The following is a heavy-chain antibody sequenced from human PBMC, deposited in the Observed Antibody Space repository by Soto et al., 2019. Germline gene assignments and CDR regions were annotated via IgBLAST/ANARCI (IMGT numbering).Heavy chain of an antibody. V-gene: IGHV3-23*01. J-gene: IGHJ4*02. Sequence: PGGSLRLSCAASGFTFSSYGMHWVRQAPGKGLEWVSAISGRGGSTYYADSVKGRFTISRDNSKNTLYLQMNSLKTEDTALYYCTRHVSGLDSSGYSDYWGQGTLVTVSS. D-gene: IGHD3-22*01. CDR3: TRHVSGLDSSGYSDY. CDR2: ISGRGGST. CDR1: GFTFSSYG.